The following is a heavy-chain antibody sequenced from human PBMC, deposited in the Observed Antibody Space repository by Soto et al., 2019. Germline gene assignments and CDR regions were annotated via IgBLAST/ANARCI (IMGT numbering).Heavy chain of an antibody. CDR3: ARGSHYYYYGMDV. J-gene: IGHJ6*02. CDR2: TYYRSKWYN. CDR1: GDSVSSNSAA. V-gene: IGHV6-1*01. D-gene: IGHD3-10*01. Sequence: SQTLSLTCAIPGDSVSSNSAAWNCISHSPSRGLEWLGRTYYRSKWYNDYAVSVKSRITINPDTSKNQFSLQLNSVTPEDTAVYYCARGSHYYYYGMDVWGQGTTVTVSS.